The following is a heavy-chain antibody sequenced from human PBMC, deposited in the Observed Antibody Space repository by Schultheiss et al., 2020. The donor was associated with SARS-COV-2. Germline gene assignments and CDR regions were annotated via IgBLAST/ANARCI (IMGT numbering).Heavy chain of an antibody. Sequence: GGSLRLSCAASGFIFSSYEMNWVRQAPGKGLEWVSYISSSSSYIYYADSVKGRFTISRDNAKNSLYLQMNSLRSEDTAVYYCARIGRYSGSYGYWGQGTLVTVSS. CDR1: GFIFSSYE. CDR2: ISSSSSYI. D-gene: IGHD1-26*01. J-gene: IGHJ1*01. CDR3: ARIGRYSGSYGY. V-gene: IGHV3-21*05.